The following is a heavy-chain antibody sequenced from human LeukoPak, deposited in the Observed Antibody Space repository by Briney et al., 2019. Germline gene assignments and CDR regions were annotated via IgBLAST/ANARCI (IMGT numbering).Heavy chain of an antibody. CDR2: INHSGST. CDR1: GGSISSSNW. J-gene: IGHJ4*02. CDR3: ARGNLYYYDSSGYYFKFDY. D-gene: IGHD3-22*01. V-gene: IGHV4-4*02. Sequence: PSETLSLTCAVSGGSISSSNWWSWVRQPPGKGLEWIGEINHSGSTNYNPSLRSRVTISVDTSENQFSLKLSSVTAADTAVYYCARGNLYYYDSSGYYFKFDYWGQGTLVTVSS.